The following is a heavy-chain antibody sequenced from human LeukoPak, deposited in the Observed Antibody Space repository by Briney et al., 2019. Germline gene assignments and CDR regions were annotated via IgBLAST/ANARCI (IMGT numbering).Heavy chain of an antibody. CDR1: GFTFNSYG. CDR3: ATFPYYFDSSGSYYFDF. CDR2: ISSSSSTI. D-gene: IGHD3-22*01. Sequence: PGRSLSLSCAASGFTFNSYGMHWVRQAPGKGLEWVSYISSSSSTIYYADSVKGRFTISRDNAKNSLYLQMNSLRAEDTAVFYCATFPYYFDSSGSYYFDFWGQGTLVTLSS. V-gene: IGHV3-48*01. J-gene: IGHJ4*02.